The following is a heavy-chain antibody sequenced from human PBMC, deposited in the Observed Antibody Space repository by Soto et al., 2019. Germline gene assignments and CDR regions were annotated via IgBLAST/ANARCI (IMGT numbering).Heavy chain of an antibody. CDR1: GFTFYNYA. V-gene: IGHV3-23*01. J-gene: IGHJ5*02. CDR2: ITSSGGT. Sequence: PGGSLRLSCEASGFTFYNYAMAWVRKAPGRGLEWVSGITSSGGTYYADAVRGRFTISRDNSENTLYLQMNSLRAEDTAVYYCAKGESSVSASYFDPWGQGTLVTVSS. D-gene: IGHD3-22*01. CDR3: AKGESSVSASYFDP.